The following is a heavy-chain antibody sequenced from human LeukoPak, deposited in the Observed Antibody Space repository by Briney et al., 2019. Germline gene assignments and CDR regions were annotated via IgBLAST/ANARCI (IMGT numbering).Heavy chain of an antibody. CDR3: ARVRSSSWTDAFDI. J-gene: IGHJ3*02. CDR1: GDSVSSNSAA. Sequence: KASQTLSLTCAISGDSVSSNSAAWNWIRQSPSRGLEWLERTYYRSKWYNDYAVSVKSRITINPDTSKNQFSLQLNSVTSEDTAVYFCARVRSSSWTDAFDIWGQGTMVTVSS. D-gene: IGHD6-13*01. CDR2: TYYRSKWYN. V-gene: IGHV6-1*01.